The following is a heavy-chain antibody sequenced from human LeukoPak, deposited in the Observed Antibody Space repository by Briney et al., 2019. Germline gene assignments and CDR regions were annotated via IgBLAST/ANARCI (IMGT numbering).Heavy chain of an antibody. CDR1: GFTFSSYW. CDR2: INSDGSST. V-gene: IGHV3-74*01. D-gene: IGHD5-24*01. CDR3: AREVGRDGYNYENY. Sequence: PGGSLRLSCAASGFTFSSYWMHWVRQAPGKGLVWVSRINSDGSSTSYADSVKGRFTISRDNAKNTLYLQMNSLRAEDTAVYYCAREVGRDGYNYENYWGQGTLSPSPQ. J-gene: IGHJ4*02.